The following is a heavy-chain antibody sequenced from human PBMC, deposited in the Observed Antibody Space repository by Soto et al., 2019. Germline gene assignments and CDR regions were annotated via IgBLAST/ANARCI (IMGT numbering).Heavy chain of an antibody. D-gene: IGHD4-17*01. CDR3: ARETALRPDYGGNPFSNS. Sequence: GGSLRLSCAASGFTLSGYSMNWFRQAPGKRLEWVSSISTSSSYINYADSGKGRCTIYRDNAGNSLYLQMNSLRAETTAISYCARETALRPDYGGNPFSNSWGQGTRVTVAS. V-gene: IGHV3-21*04. CDR1: GFTLSGYS. J-gene: IGHJ4*02. CDR2: ISTSSSYI.